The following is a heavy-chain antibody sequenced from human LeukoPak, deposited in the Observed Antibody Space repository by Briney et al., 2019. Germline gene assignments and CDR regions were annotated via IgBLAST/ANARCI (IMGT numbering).Heavy chain of an antibody. CDR3: ARVLYGGEGFFDD. CDR2: IYHSGST. CDR1: GYSISSGYY. V-gene: IGHV4-38-2*02. J-gene: IGHJ4*02. Sequence: SETLSLTCTVSGYSISSGYYWGWIRQPPGKGLEWIGSIYHSGSTDYNPSLKSRVTISLDTSKNQFSLKLSSVTAADTAVYYCARVLYGGEGFFDDWGQGTLVIVSS. D-gene: IGHD4-23*01.